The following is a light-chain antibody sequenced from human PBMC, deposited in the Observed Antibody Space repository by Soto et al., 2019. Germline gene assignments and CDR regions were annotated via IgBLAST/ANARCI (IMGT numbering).Light chain of an antibody. J-gene: IGKJ2*01. CDR3: QQRSNWYT. Sequence: EIVLTQSPGTLSLSPGERATLSCRASQSISSFLTWYQHKPGQAPRLLIYDASKRATGIPARFSGSGSGTDFTLTISSLEPEDFGVYYCQQRSNWYTFGPGTKVDIK. V-gene: IGKV3-11*01. CDR1: QSISSF. CDR2: DAS.